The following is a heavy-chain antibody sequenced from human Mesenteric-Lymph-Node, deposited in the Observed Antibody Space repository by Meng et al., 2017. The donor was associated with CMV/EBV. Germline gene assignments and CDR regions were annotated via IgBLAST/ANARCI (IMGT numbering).Heavy chain of an antibody. J-gene: IGHJ4*02. V-gene: IGHV3-30*02. D-gene: IGHD2-2*01. CDR1: GFSFTSYG. CDR3: ARDSLYCSSTSCYPPGYYFDY. CDR2: IRYDGSIT. Sequence: GESLKISCAASGFSFTSYGMHWVRQAPGKGLEWVSFIRYDGSITSYADSVKGRFSISRDKNTLYLQMDSLRPDDTAVYYCARDSLYCSSTSCYPPGYYFDYWGQGTLVTVSS.